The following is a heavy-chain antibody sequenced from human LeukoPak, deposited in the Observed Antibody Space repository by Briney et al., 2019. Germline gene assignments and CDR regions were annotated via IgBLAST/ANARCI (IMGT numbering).Heavy chain of an antibody. CDR3: ARGTTVTFDY. Sequence: PSETLSLTCAVYGGSFSGYYWSWIRQPPGKGLEWIGSIYYSGSTYYNPSLKSRVTISVDTSKNQFSLKLSSVTAADTAVYYCARGTTVTFDYWGQGTLVTVSS. CDR2: IYYSGST. J-gene: IGHJ4*02. CDR1: GGSFSGYY. D-gene: IGHD4-17*01. V-gene: IGHV4-34*01.